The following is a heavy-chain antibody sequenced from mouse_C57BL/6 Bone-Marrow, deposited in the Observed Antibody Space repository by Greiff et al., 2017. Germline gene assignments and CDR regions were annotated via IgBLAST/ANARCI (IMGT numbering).Heavy chain of an antibody. CDR2: INPNNGGT. CDR1: GYTFTDYY. V-gene: IGHV1-26*01. J-gene: IGHJ4*01. D-gene: IGHD1-1*01. Sequence: VQLQQSGPEMVKPEASVKISCKASGYTFTDYYMNWVKQSHGKSLEWIGDINPNNGGTSYNQKFKGKATLTVDKSSSTAYMELRSLTSEDSAVYYCARRGYGSSYAMDYWGQGTSVTVSS. CDR3: ARRGYGSSYAMDY.